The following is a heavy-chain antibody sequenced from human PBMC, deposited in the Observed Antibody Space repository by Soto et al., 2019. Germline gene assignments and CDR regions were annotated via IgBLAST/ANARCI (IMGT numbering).Heavy chain of an antibody. CDR2: IIPYYKTL. V-gene: IGHV1-69*01. J-gene: IGHJ4*02. CDR3: ASGASRWYPYFFES. CDR1: EGTFNSYA. D-gene: IGHD6-13*01. Sequence: QAQVVQSGAEVRKPGSSVKLSCKASEGTFNSYAIAWVRQAPGQGLEWMGGIIPYYKTLNYAQKFQDRVTNTEDDSTNTVYMELSSLGADDTAVYFCASGASRWYPYFFESWAQGHLVTVSS.